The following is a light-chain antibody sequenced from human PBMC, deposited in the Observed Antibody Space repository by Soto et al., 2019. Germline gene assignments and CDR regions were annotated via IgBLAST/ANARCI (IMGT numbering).Light chain of an antibody. Sequence: ELDLTQSPDTLSLSAGERATLSCRASQRFSNHLAWYQPKHGQAPRLLIYGASTRTTGIPDRFSGSGSGTDFTLTIGRLEPGDFAVYYCQLYGSSPTFGQGTQVDI. CDR3: QLYGSSPT. CDR2: GAS. V-gene: IGKV3-20*01. CDR1: QRFSNH. J-gene: IGKJ1*01.